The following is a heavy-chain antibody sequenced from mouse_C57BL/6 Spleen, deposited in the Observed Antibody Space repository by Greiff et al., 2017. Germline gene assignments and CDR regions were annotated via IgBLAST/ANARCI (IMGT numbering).Heavy chain of an antibody. CDR2: IRNKANGYTT. J-gene: IGHJ4*01. CDR3: ARYEGHGFAPYYYAMDY. V-gene: IGHV7-3*01. Sequence: EVMLVESGGGLVQPGGSLSLSCAASGFNFTDYYMSWVRQPPGKALEWLGFIRNKANGYTTEYSASVQGRFTISRDNSQSILYLQMKALRAEDSATYYCARYEGHGFAPYYYAMDYWGQGTSVTVSS. CDR1: GFNFTDYY. D-gene: IGHD1-2*01.